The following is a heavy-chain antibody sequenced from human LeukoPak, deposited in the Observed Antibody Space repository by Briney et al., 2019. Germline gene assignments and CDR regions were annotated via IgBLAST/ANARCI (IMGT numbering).Heavy chain of an antibody. V-gene: IGHV3-30*02. CDR3: AKETYYYGSGSYPDY. CDR2: IRYDGSNK. Sequence: GGSLRLSCAAPGFTFSSYGMHWVRQAPGKGLEWVAFIRYDGSNKYYADSVKGRFTISRDNSKNTLYLQMNSLRAEDTAVYYCAKETYYYGSGSYPDYWGQGTLVTVSS. D-gene: IGHD3-10*01. J-gene: IGHJ4*02. CDR1: GFTFSSYG.